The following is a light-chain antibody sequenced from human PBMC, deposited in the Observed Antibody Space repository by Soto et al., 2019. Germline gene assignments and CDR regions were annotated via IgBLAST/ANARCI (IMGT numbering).Light chain of an antibody. J-gene: IGLJ1*01. V-gene: IGLV2-14*01. Sequence: QSALTQTASVSGSPGQSITISCTGTNSDVGGYNYVSWYQQHPGKAPKLMIYEVSNRPSGVSSRFSGSKSGNTASLTISGLQADDDADYYCSSYTSSSTLGVFGTGTKLTVL. CDR1: NSDVGGYNY. CDR3: SSYTSSSTLGV. CDR2: EVS.